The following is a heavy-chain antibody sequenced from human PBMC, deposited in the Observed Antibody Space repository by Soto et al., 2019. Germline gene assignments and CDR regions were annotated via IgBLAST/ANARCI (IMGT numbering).Heavy chain of an antibody. CDR2: IGGAGGNT. D-gene: IGHD4-17*01. Sequence: EVQLLESGGGMVQPGGSLRLACAVSGFTISNNAMSWVRQAPGKGLEWVSSIGGAGGNTHDADSVTGRFTISRDNSKNPRYLQMNSLRAEDTAVYYCANLPDVGDYSWYFDLWGRGTLVTVSS. CDR3: ANLPDVGDYSWYFDL. CDR1: GFTISNNA. V-gene: IGHV3-23*01. J-gene: IGHJ2*01.